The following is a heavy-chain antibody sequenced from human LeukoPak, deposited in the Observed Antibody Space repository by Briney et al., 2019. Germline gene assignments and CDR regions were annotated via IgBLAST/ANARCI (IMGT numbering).Heavy chain of an antibody. CDR2: ISDSGSKT. J-gene: IGHJ6*04. CDR3: AKRILTGYPNYGMDV. D-gene: IGHD3-9*01. V-gene: IGHV3-23*01. Sequence: PGGSLRLSCAASGFTYNSYAMNWVRQAPGQGLECVSAISDSGSKTYYADSVKGRFTISRDNSKNTLYLQMKSLRAEDTAVYYCAKRILTGYPNYGMDVWGKGTTVTVSS. CDR1: GFTYNSYA.